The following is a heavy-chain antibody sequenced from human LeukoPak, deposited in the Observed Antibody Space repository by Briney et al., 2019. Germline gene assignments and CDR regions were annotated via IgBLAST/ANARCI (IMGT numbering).Heavy chain of an antibody. D-gene: IGHD2-21*02. V-gene: IGHV3-43*02. CDR1: GFTFDDYA. J-gene: IGHJ6*03. Sequence: GGSLRLSCAASGFTFDDYAMHWVRQAPGKGLEWVSPISGDGDSTYYADSVKCRFTISRDNSKSSLYLQMDSLKTEDTALYYCASGGDLGRRFTFYYYYYMDVWGKGTTVTVSS. CDR3: ASGGDLGRRFTFYYYYYMDV. CDR2: ISGDGDST.